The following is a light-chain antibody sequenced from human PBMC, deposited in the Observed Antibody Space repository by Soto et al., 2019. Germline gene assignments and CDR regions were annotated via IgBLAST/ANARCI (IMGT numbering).Light chain of an antibody. CDR1: QSISSY. V-gene: IGKV1-39*01. J-gene: IGKJ2*02. CDR2: AAS. CDR3: QQCYSTPGT. Sequence: DIQMTQSPSSLSASVGDRVTITCRASQSISSYLNWYQQKPGKAPKLLIYAASSLQSGVPPRFSGSGSGTDFTLTISSLQPEDFATYYCQQCYSTPGTFGQGTKLEIK.